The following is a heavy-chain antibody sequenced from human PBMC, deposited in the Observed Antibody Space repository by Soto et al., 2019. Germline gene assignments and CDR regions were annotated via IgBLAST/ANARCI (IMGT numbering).Heavy chain of an antibody. V-gene: IGHV4-34*01. CDR2: INHSGST. D-gene: IGHD2-2*01. CDR1: GGSFSGYY. J-gene: IGHJ5*02. Sequence: SETLSLTCAVYGGSFSGYYWSGIRQPPGKGLEWIGEINHSGSTNYNPSLKSRVTISVDTSKNQFSLKLSSVTAADTAVYYCARGDTTYNWFDPWGQGTLVTVSS. CDR3: ARGDTTYNWFDP.